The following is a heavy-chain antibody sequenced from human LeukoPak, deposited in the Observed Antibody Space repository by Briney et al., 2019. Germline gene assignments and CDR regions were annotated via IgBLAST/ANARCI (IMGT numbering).Heavy chain of an antibody. CDR1: GGSFSGYY. J-gene: IGHJ4*02. V-gene: IGHV4-34*01. Sequence: SETLSLTCAVYGGSFSGYYWSWIRQPPGKGLEWIGEINHSGSTNYNPSLKSRVTISVDTSKNQFSLKLSSVTAADTAVYYCARLPIGHGFDYRGRGTLVTVSS. CDR2: INHSGST. CDR3: ARLPIGHGFDY.